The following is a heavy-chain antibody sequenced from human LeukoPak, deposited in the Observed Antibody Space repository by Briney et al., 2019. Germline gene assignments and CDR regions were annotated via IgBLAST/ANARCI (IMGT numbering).Heavy chain of an antibody. CDR1: GFTFSAYY. J-gene: IGHJ6*03. CDR3: AGQGCSGGSCYSWGYYYYMDV. D-gene: IGHD2-15*01. Sequence: GGSLRLSCAASGFTFSAYYMSWIRQAPGKGREWVSSISSSGSTIYYADSVKGRFTISRDNAKNSLYLQMNSLRAEDTAEYYCAGQGCSGGSCYSWGYYYYMDVWGKGTTVTISS. V-gene: IGHV3-11*04. CDR2: ISSSGSTI.